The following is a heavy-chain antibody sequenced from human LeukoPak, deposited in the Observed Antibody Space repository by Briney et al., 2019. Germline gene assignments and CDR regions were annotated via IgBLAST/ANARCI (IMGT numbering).Heavy chain of an antibody. CDR3: ARDLTGTGDY. CDR1: GFTFSNYV. D-gene: IGHD1-1*01. V-gene: IGHV3-30-3*01. J-gene: IGHJ4*02. CDR2: ISSDGSNK. Sequence: PGRSLRLSCAASGFTFSNYVMHWVRQAPGKGLEWVAFISSDGSNKYYADSVKGRFTISRDNPKNTLYLQMSSLRAEDTAVYHCARDLTGTGDYWGQGTLVTVSS.